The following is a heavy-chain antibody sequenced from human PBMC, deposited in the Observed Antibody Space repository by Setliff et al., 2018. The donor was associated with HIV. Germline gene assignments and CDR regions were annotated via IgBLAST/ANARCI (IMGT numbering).Heavy chain of an antibody. CDR2: ISATGTTV. J-gene: IGHJ4*02. CDR3: VRDQLRWPERWDFDF. Sequence: LRLSCAASGFVFTDHSLHWVRQAPGEGLEWISYISATGTTVSYADSVRGRFIISRDSVRNEVYLQMKSLRVDDTAFYYCVRDQLRWPERWDFDFWGQGTLVTVSS. V-gene: IGHV3-48*01. CDR1: GFVFTDHS. D-gene: IGHD1-26*01.